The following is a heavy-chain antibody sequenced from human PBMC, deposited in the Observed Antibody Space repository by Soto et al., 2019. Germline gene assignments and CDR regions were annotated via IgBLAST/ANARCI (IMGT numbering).Heavy chain of an antibody. CDR1: GYTLTELS. CDR3: ATVLGYCRGGSCYEGGYYMDV. D-gene: IGHD2-15*01. CDR2: FDPEDGET. J-gene: IGHJ6*03. V-gene: IGHV1-24*01. Sequence: ASVKVSCKVSGYTLTELSMHWVRQAPGKGLEWMGGFDPEDGETIYAQKFQGRVTMTEDTSTDTAYMELSSLRSEDTAVYYCATVLGYCRGGSCYEGGYYMDVWGKGTAVTVSS.